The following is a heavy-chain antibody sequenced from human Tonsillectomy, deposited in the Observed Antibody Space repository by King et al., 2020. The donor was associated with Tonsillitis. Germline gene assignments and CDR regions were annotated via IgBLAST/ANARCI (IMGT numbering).Heavy chain of an antibody. CDR1: GGSISSYY. V-gene: IGHV4-59*08. Sequence: VQLQESGPGLVKPSETLSLTCTVSGGSISSYYWSWIRQPPGKGLEWIGYIYYSGSTNYNPSLKSRVTISVDTSKNQFSLKLSSVTAADTAVYYCARLAERGGGYWGQGTLVTVSS. J-gene: IGHJ4*02. CDR2: IYYSGST. D-gene: IGHD1-14*01. CDR3: ARLAERGGGY.